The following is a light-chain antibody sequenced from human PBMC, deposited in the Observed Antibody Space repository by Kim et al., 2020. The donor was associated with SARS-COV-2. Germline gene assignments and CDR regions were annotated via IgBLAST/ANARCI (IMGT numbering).Light chain of an antibody. Sequence: FGSVGGKVTITLRASKDISNWMAWEQQKQMKDPKVLLKYASTLETGVPSRFSGSGSGTEFTLTINSLQPVEYATYYCQQYSGYPPTFGQGTQLEI. CDR3: QQYSGYPPT. CDR1: KDISNW. J-gene: IGKJ2*01. CDR2: YAS. V-gene: IGKV1-5*01.